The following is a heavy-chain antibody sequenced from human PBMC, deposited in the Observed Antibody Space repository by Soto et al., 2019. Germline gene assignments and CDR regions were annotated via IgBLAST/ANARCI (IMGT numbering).Heavy chain of an antibody. V-gene: IGHV3-7*01. Sequence: DVQLVESGGGWGQPGRSLRLSCAASEFKFSDYWMSWVRQAPGKGLEWVGNIKHDTSEAHYADSVKGRFTITSDNNKNFLLVQLRDLIAGDTASYYCARDGVLFSGPYRPSRFDYWGLGALVTVSS. CDR1: EFKFSDYW. CDR2: IKHDTSEA. J-gene: IGHJ4*02. D-gene: IGHD3-16*02. CDR3: ARDGVLFSGPYRPSRFDY.